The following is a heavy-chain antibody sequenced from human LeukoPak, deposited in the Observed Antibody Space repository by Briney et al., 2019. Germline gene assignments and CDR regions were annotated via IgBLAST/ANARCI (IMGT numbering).Heavy chain of an antibody. J-gene: IGHJ4*02. Sequence: ASVKVSCKASGYSFIGYYLHWVRQAPGQGLEWMGWFNPNSGDTNFIQKLQGRVTVTRDTSIRTAYMELSRLTSDDSAVYYCARADFWSAYVDYWGQGTLVTVSS. CDR2: FNPNSGDT. D-gene: IGHD3-3*01. V-gene: IGHV1-2*02. CDR3: ARADFWSAYVDY. CDR1: GYSFIGYY.